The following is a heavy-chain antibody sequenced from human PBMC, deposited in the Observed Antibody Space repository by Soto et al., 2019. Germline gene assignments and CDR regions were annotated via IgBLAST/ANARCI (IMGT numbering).Heavy chain of an antibody. D-gene: IGHD3-3*01. CDR3: TGGDFWSGYTYYYYYYGMDV. J-gene: IGHJ6*02. Sequence: EVQLVESGGGLVQPGGSLKLSCAASGFTFSGSAMHWVRQASGKGLEWVGRIRSKANSYATAYAASVKGRFTISRDDSKNTAYLQMNSLKTEDTAVYYCTGGDFWSGYTYYYYYYGMDVWGQGTTVTVSS. V-gene: IGHV3-73*02. CDR1: GFTFSGSA. CDR2: IRSKANSYAT.